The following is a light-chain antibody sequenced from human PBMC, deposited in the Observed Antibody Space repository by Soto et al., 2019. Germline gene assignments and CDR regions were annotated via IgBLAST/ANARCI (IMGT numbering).Light chain of an antibody. Sequence: DIQMTQSPSTLSASVGDRVTINCRASRSISTWLAWYQHRPGKAPKLLIYQASSLEDGVPSRFSGSGSGTEFTLTVSSLQPDDFATYDCQQYISDSRTFGQGTKVESK. CDR1: RSISTW. CDR2: QAS. CDR3: QQYISDSRT. J-gene: IGKJ2*02. V-gene: IGKV1-5*03.